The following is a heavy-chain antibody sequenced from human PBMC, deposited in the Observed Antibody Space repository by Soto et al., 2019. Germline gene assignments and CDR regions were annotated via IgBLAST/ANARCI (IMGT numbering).Heavy chain of an antibody. CDR3: ARVGLGPLTFDS. CDR1: AGSIRRSC. V-gene: IGHV4-59*12. D-gene: IGHD2-21*02. CDR2: IYDSGST. J-gene: IGHJ4*02. Sequence: ETFCLTWTVSAGSIRRSCESWFRQPPGKGLEWIGYIYDSGSTYYNSSLKSRVTMSVDTSKNQFSLSLSSLTAADTVVYYCARVGLGPLTFDSWSQGTLVTVS.